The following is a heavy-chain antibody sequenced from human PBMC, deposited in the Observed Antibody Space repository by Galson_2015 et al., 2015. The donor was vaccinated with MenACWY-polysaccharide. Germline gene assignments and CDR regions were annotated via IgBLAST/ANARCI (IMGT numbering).Heavy chain of an antibody. CDR3: AKWSIAARPGENYFDY. CDR2: ISGSGGST. Sequence: SLRLSCAASGFTFSSYAMSWVRQAPGKGLEWVSAISGSGGSTYYADSVKGRFTISRDNSKNTLYLQMNSLRAEDTAVYYCAKWSIAARPGENYFDYWGQGTLVTVSS. D-gene: IGHD6-6*01. CDR1: GFTFSSYA. V-gene: IGHV3-23*01. J-gene: IGHJ4*02.